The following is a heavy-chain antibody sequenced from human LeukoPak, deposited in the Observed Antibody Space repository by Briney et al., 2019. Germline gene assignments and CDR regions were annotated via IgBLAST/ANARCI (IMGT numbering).Heavy chain of an antibody. CDR2: PSIVGSQM. CDR1: GFAPSRSA. CDR3: ARDTSLGPHSVIWASNSFVP. V-gene: IGHV3-30*03. Sequence: GGCLRPSSVASGFAPSRSAGHWVRPPPSRGLEWVAIPSIVGSQMYYAESLKGRCTFSRDKSKNTLYPQTHSLRFDDAGIHYSARDTSLGPHSVIWASNSFVPWGQGNLFTVSS. J-gene: IGHJ5*02. D-gene: IGHD2/OR15-2a*01.